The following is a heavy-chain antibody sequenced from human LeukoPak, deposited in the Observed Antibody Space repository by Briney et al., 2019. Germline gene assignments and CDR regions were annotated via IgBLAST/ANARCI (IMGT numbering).Heavy chain of an antibody. J-gene: IGHJ4*02. CDR3: AKDIRNWNSINY. CDR2: ISGDGGSP. V-gene: IGHV3-43*02. D-gene: IGHD1-7*01. Sequence: GGSLRLSCAASGFTFDDYAMHWVRQAPGKGLEWFSRISGDGGSPYYPDSVQGRFTIYRDKRKTSLYLQMDSLRTEDTALYYCAKDIRNWNSINYWGQGTLVTVSS. CDR1: GFTFDDYA.